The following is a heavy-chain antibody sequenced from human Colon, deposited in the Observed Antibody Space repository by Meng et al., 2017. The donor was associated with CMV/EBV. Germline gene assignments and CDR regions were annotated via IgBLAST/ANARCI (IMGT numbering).Heavy chain of an antibody. CDR2: INHSGST. Sequence: SETLSLTCAAYGGSFSGYYWSWIRQPPGKGLEWIGEINHSGSTNYNPSLKSRVTISVDTSKNEFSLRLSSVTAADTAVYYCAGNIAVLPTAKVLWDYWGQGALVTVSS. J-gene: IGHJ4*02. V-gene: IGHV4-34*01. CDR3: AGNIAVLPTAKVLWDY. D-gene: IGHD2-2*01. CDR1: GGSFSGYY.